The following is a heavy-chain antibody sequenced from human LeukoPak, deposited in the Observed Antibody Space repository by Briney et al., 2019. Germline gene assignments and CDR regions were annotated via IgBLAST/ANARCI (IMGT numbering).Heavy chain of an antibody. CDR1: GFTFSSYW. CDR2: INSDGSST. D-gene: IGHD5-18*01. Sequence: PGGSLRLSCAASGFTFSSYWMPWVRQAPGKGLVWVSRINSDGSSTSYADSVKGRFTISRDNAKNTLYLQMNSLRAEDTAVYYCARVDTAMVTDPTDFFDYWGQGTLVTVSS. J-gene: IGHJ4*02. V-gene: IGHV3-74*01. CDR3: ARVDTAMVTDPTDFFDY.